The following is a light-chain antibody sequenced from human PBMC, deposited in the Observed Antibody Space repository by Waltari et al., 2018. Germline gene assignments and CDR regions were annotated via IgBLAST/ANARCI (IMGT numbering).Light chain of an antibody. J-gene: IGLJ3*02. V-gene: IGLV1-40*01. Sequence: QSVLTQPPSVSGAPGQRVTISCTGRASNLGAGFDFHWYQQFPGTAPNLPIYGLTNRPSGVPERFSGSQSGTSASLAITGLHAEDEADYYCQSYDFSMSALFGGGTKLTVL. CDR2: GLT. CDR3: QSYDFSMSAL. CDR1: ASNLGAGFD.